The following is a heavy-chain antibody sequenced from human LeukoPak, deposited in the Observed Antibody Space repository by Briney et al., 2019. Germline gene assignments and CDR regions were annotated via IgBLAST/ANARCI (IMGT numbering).Heavy chain of an antibody. CDR2: INHGGST. D-gene: IGHD6-19*01. V-gene: IGHV4-34*01. CDR1: GGSFSGDF. CDR3: ARVSGWNPLEAAHLDY. J-gene: IGHJ4*02. Sequence: KASETLSLTCAVYGGSFSGDFWSWIRQSPGKGLEWIGEINHGGSTTYNPSLKSRVTMSVDTSKNQCSLKLSSVTAADTAVYYCARVSGWNPLEAAHLDYWGQGTLVTVSS.